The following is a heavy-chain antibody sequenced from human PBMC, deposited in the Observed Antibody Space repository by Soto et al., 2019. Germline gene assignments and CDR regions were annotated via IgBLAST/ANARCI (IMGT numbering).Heavy chain of an antibody. CDR1: GGSISVSYYY. D-gene: IGHD1-20*01. V-gene: IGHV4-39*01. Sequence: SETLSVTCAVSGGSISVSYYYWGWLRQSPGRGPEWIGSVFYTGFTSYNPSLESRVSVSVDTSKDQFSLKVSAVTAADTAVYYCASSQKGYNWNYFDHWSQGALVTVSS. CDR2: VFYTGFT. CDR3: ASSQKGYNWNYFDH. J-gene: IGHJ4*02.